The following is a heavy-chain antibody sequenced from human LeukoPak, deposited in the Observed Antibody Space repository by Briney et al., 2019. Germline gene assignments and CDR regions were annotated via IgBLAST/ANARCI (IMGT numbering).Heavy chain of an antibody. CDR2: ISYNGNT. CDR3: ARDVAVPGIDP. CDR1: GYSITTGFS. D-gene: IGHD2-21*01. V-gene: IGHV4-38-2*02. Sequence: PSETLSLTCAVSGYSITTGFSWGWIRQPPGTGLEWIATISYNGNTYYNPSLKSRVTISADTSKNQFSVSLTSVTAADTAVYYCARDVAVPGIDPWGQGKSVTISS. J-gene: IGHJ5*02.